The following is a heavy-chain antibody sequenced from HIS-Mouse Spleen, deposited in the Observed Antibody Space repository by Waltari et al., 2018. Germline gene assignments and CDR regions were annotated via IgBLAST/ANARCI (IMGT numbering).Heavy chain of an antibody. CDR3: ARGGLGTFDY. V-gene: IGHV4-38-2*02. D-gene: IGHD7-27*01. J-gene: IGHJ4*02. CDR1: GYSISMGYY. CDR2: IYPSGST. Sequence: QVQLQESGPGLVKPSETLSLTCTVSGYSISMGYYWGWIRQPPGKGLEWIGSIYPSGSTYYNPSLKSRVTISVDTSKNQFSLKLSSVTAADTAVYYCARGGLGTFDYWGQGTLVTVSS.